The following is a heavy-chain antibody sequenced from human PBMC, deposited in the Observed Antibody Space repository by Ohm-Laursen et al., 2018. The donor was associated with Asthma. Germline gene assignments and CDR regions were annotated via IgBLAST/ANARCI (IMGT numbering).Heavy chain of an antibody. J-gene: IGHJ2*01. CDR2: MNPNSGNT. CDR3: ARAAGLRAAGDWGYFDL. CDR1: GYTFTSYD. V-gene: IGHV1-8*01. D-gene: IGHD6-13*01. Sequence: ASVKVSCKASGYTFTSYDINWVRQATGQGLEWMGWMNPNSGNTGYAQKFQGRVTMTRNTSISTAYMELSSLRSEDTAVYYCARAAGLRAAGDWGYFDLWGRGTLVTVSS.